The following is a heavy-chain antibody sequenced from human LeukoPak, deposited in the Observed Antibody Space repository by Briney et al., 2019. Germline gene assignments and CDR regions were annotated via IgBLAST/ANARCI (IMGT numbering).Heavy chain of an antibody. D-gene: IGHD2/OR15-2a*01. CDR1: GGTSSSYA. Sequence: GASVKVSCKASGGTSSSYAISWVRQAPGQGLEWMGGIIPIFGTANYAQKFQGRVTITADESTSTAYMELSSLRSEDTAVYYCARDRVVRIGPGAFDIWGQGTMVTVSS. J-gene: IGHJ3*02. CDR3: ARDRVVRIGPGAFDI. V-gene: IGHV1-69*13. CDR2: IIPIFGTA.